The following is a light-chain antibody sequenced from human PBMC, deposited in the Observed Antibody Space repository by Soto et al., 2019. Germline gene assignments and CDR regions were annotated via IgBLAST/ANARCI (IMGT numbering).Light chain of an antibody. CDR2: DAS. J-gene: IGKJ2*03. CDR1: QDITNY. V-gene: IGKV1-33*01. CDR3: QHYHNLPYS. Sequence: DIQVTQSPSSLSASVGDRVTITCQASQDITNYLNWYQQKPGKAPKRLINDASNLETGVPSRFSGSRSGTDFTFTIHSLQPEDIATYYCQHYHNLPYSFGQGTKVEIK.